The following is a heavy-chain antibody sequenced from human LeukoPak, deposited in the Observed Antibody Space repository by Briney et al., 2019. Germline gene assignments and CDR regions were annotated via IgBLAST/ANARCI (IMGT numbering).Heavy chain of an antibody. CDR3: AKAVLRYLFDI. CDR1: GFTFSSYW. V-gene: IGHV3-74*01. J-gene: IGHJ3*02. CDR2: INTDGSST. Sequence: GGSLRLSCAASGFTFSSYWMHWVRQAPGKGLVWVSRINTDGSSTSYADSVKGRFTISRDNAKNTLYLQMNSLRAEDTAVYYCAKAVLRYLFDIWGQGTMVTVSS. D-gene: IGHD3-9*01.